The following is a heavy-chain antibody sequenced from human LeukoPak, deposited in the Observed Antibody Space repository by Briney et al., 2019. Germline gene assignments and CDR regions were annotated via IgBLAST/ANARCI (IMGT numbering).Heavy chain of an antibody. CDR1: GGTFSSYA. D-gene: IGHD2-2*01. Sequence: ASVKVSCKASGGTFSSYAISWVRQAPGQGLEWMGGITPIFGTANYAQEFQGRVTITADESTSTAYMELSSLRSKDTAVYYCARMGYCSSTSCYRAFDYWGQGTLVTVSS. J-gene: IGHJ4*02. V-gene: IGHV1-69*13. CDR3: ARMGYCSSTSCYRAFDY. CDR2: ITPIFGTA.